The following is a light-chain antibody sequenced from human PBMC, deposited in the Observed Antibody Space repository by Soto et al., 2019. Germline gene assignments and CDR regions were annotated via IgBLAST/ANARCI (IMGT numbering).Light chain of an antibody. Sequence: DKQRKQSPSTMTAYVGDRVTITCRASQSISSWLAWYQQKPGKAPKLLIYGASTLESGVPSRFSGSGSGTEFTLTICSLQPDDFATYYCAQYKSYSWRFGQGTKVDNK. V-gene: IGKV1-5*01. CDR2: GAS. CDR3: AQYKSYSWR. J-gene: IGKJ1*01. CDR1: QSISSW.